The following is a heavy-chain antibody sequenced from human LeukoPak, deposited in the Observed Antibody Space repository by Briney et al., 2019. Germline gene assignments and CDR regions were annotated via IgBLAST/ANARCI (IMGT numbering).Heavy chain of an antibody. CDR3: ARGGLLWFGDMDV. CDR1: GFTFSSYN. J-gene: IGHJ6*03. V-gene: IGHV3-21*04. D-gene: IGHD3-10*01. CDR2: ITSGSSYI. Sequence: PGGSLRLSCAASGFTFSSYNMNWVRQAPGKGLEWVSSITSGSSYIYYADSVKGRFTISRDNAKNSLYLQMNSLRAEDTAVYYCARGGLLWFGDMDVWGKGTTVTVSS.